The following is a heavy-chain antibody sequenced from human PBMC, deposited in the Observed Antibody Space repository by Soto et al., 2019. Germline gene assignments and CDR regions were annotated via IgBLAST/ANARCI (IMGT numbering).Heavy chain of an antibody. CDR1: GGSINSHY. Sequence: PSETLSLTCTVSGGSINSHYWSWIRQPPGKGLECIGFISNSGSTNYSPSLRGRVTISVDTSRNLFSLKLTSMTAADTAVYYCARTYSGYYFDYWGQGTLVTVSS. J-gene: IGHJ4*02. CDR2: ISNSGST. V-gene: IGHV4-59*08. D-gene: IGHD5-12*01. CDR3: ARTYSGYYFDY.